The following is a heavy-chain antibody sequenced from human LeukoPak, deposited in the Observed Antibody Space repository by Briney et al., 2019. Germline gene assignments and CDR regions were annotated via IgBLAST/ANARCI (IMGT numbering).Heavy chain of an antibody. V-gene: IGHV1-46*01. CDR3: ARLAAGYYYDSSGYPEIDY. J-gene: IGHJ4*02. Sequence: ASVKVSCKASGYTFTSYYMHWVRQAPGQGLEGMGIINHSGGSTSYAQKFQGRVTMTRDMSTSTVYMELSSLRSEDTAVYYCARLAAGYYYDSSGYPEIDYWGQGTLVTVSS. CDR1: GYTFTSYY. D-gene: IGHD3-22*01. CDR2: INHSGGST.